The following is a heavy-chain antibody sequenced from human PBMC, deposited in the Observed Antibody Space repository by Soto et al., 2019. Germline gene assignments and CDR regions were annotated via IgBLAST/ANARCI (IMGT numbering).Heavy chain of an antibody. CDR1: GFTFSSFA. D-gene: IGHD2-2*01. Sequence: EVQVLESGGGLVQPGGSLRLSCAGSGFTFSSFAMTWVRQAPGKGLEWVSTTRSNGEYTYYTDSGKGRFTVSRDNSKNALFLEMSSLRDEDTAIYYCAKDSQSVSVSAARVYGMDVWGQGTTVTVSS. CDR3: AKDSQSVSVSAARVYGMDV. J-gene: IGHJ6*02. CDR2: TRSNGEYT. V-gene: IGHV3-23*01.